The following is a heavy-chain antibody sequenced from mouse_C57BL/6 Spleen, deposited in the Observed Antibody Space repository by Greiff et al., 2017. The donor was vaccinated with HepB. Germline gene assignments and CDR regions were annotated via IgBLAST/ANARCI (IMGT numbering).Heavy chain of an antibody. CDR3: PRHEERVYYSNYDYAMDY. J-gene: IGHJ4*01. CDR2: FYPGSGSI. D-gene: IGHD2-5*01. CDR1: GYTFTEYT. Sequence: VQLQQSGAELVKPGASVKLSCKASGYTFTEYTIHWVKQRSGQGLEWIGWFYPGSGSIKYNEKFKDKATLIADKSSSTFYMELSRLTSEYSAVYCCPRHEERVYYSNYDYAMDYWGQGTSVNVSS. V-gene: IGHV1-62-2*01.